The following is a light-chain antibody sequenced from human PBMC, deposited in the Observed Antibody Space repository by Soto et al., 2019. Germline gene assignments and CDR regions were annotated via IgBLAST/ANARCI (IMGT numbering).Light chain of an antibody. Sequence: DVVLPQSPLSLPVTLGQPASISCRSSESLLHSSGDTYLNWFHQRPGQSPRRLIYRVSKRDSGVPDRFSGSGSVTYFTLKISRVEAEDIGVYYCMQNTHWPPYTFGQGTKVEIK. V-gene: IGKV2-30*02. CDR1: ESLLHSSGDTY. CDR2: RVS. CDR3: MQNTHWPPYT. J-gene: IGKJ2*01.